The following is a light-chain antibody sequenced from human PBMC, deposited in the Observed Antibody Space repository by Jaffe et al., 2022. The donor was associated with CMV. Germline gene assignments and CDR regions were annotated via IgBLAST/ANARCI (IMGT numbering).Light chain of an antibody. CDR1: SSDVGGYDY. Sequence: QSALTQPASVSGSPGQSITISCTGSSSDVGGYDYVSWYQQHPDRAPKLLIYDVSNRPSGVSNRFSGSKSGDTASLTISGLQAEDEADYYCGSYTSTNTGVFGGGTKLTVL. CDR3: GSYTSTNTGV. CDR2: DVS. V-gene: IGLV2-14*03. J-gene: IGLJ3*02.